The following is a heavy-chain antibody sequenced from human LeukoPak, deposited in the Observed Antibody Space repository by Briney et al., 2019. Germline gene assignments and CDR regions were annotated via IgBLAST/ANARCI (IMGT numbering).Heavy chain of an antibody. J-gene: IGHJ4*02. D-gene: IGHD3-10*01. CDR2: ISSSGDVT. CDR3: ARDHGGSYSY. Sequence: PGGSLRLSCAASGFTFSSYAMSWVRQAPGKGLAWVSAISSSGDVTKYADSAKSRFTISRDNAQNSLYLQMNSLRVEDTAVYFCARDHGGSYSYWGQGTLVTVSS. CDR1: GFTFSSYA. V-gene: IGHV3-23*01.